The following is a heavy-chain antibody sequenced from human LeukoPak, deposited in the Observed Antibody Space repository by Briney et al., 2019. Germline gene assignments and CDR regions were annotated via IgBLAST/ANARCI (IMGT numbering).Heavy chain of an antibody. CDR2: INPNSGGT. J-gene: IGHJ4*02. Sequence: GASVKVSCKASGYTFTGCYMHWVRQAPGQGLEWMGWINPNSGGTNYAQKFQGRVTMTRDTSISTAYMERSRLRSDDTAVYYCARGPYCSGGSCYSTFDYWGQGTLVTVSS. V-gene: IGHV1-2*02. CDR1: GYTFTGCY. CDR3: ARGPYCSGGSCYSTFDY. D-gene: IGHD2-15*01.